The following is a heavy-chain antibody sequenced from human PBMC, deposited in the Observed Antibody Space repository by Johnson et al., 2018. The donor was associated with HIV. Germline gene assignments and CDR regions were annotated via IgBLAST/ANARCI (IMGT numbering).Heavy chain of an antibody. J-gene: IGHJ3*02. V-gene: IGHV3-30*14. CDR2: INSDGSNK. D-gene: IGHD6-13*01. Sequence: VQLLESGGGLVQPGRSLRLSCAASGFTFDDYAMSWFRQAPGKGLVWVSRINSDGSNKYYADSVKGRFTISRDNSKNSLYLQMNSLRAGDTAVYYCARDSGIAAAGSAGAFDIWGQGTMVTVSS. CDR3: ARDSGIAAAGSAGAFDI. CDR1: GFTFDDYA.